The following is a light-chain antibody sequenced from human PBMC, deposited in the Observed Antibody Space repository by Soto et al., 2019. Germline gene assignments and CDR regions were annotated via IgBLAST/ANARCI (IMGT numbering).Light chain of an antibody. J-gene: IGLJ7*01. CDR1: SSNIGSNY. Sequence: QSVLTQPPSASGTPGQRVTISCSGSSSNIGSNYVYWYQQLPGTAPKLLIYTNNQRPSGVPDRFSGSKSGTSASLAISRLRSEDEADYYCAAWDDSLSGAVFGGGTQLTVL. CDR2: TNN. CDR3: AAWDDSLSGAV. V-gene: IGLV1-47*01.